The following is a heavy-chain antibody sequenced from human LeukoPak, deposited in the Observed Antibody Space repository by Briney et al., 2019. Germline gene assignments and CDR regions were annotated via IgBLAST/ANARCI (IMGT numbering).Heavy chain of an antibody. CDR1: GFPFSSYA. J-gene: IGHJ4*02. CDR2: ISGSGGST. CDR3: AKRITMVRGVTCYFDY. Sequence: GSLSLSCAASGFPFSSYAMSWVRQAPGKGLEWVSAISGSGGSTYYADSVKGRFTISRDNSKNTLYLQMNSLRAEDTAVYYCAKRITMVRGVTCYFDYWGQGTLVAVS. D-gene: IGHD3-10*01. V-gene: IGHV3-23*01.